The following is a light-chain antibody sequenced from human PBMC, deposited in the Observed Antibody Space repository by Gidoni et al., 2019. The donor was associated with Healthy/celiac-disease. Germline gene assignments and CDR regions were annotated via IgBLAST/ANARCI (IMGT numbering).Light chain of an antibody. Sequence: EIVLTQSPATLSLSPGERATLSCSASQSVSSYLAWYQQKPGQAPRLLIYDASIMATGIPARFSSSGSGTDFTLTISSLEPEDFAVYYFQQHSNWPPMYTFGQGTKLEIK. V-gene: IGKV3-11*01. CDR1: QSVSSY. CDR2: DAS. CDR3: QQHSNWPPMYT. J-gene: IGKJ2*01.